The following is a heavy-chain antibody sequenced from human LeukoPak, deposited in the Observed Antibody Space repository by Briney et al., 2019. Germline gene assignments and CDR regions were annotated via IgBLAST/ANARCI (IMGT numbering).Heavy chain of an antibody. J-gene: IGHJ4*01. CDR2: ISGSGDST. V-gene: IGHV3-23*01. CDR3: AKDYYDSSGYYYAFDY. CDR1: GFTFSSYA. Sequence: PGGSLRLSCAASGFTFSSYAMNWVRQAPGKGLEWVSVISGSGDSTNYADSVKGRFTTSRDNSKNTLYLQMNSLRAEDTAVYYCAKDYYDSSGYYYAFDYWGHGTLVTVSS. D-gene: IGHD3-22*01.